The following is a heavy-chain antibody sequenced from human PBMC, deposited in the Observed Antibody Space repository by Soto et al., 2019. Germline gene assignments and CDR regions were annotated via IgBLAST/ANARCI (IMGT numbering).Heavy chain of an antibody. CDR2: IFYTGST. J-gene: IGHJ4*02. Sequence: SETLSLTCTVSGGPFSRGGYYWSWIRQHPGKGLECIGYIFYTGSTYYNPTLKSRVTMSVDTSKNQFSLKLSSVTAADTAVYYCARFKGGYNYGYWGQETLVTVSS. V-gene: IGHV4-31*03. CDR3: ARFKGGYNYGY. D-gene: IGHD5-12*01. CDR1: GGPFSRGGYY.